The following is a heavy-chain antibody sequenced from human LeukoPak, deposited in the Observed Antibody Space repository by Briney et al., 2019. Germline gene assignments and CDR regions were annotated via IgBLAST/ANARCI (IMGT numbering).Heavy chain of an antibody. CDR2: INGDGREK. Sequence: PGGSLRLSCAASGFTFSRFWMTWVRRAPGKGLEYVANINGDGREKYYVDSVKGRFTISRDNVRNSLFLQMSSLRVEDTAVYYCARDNSAEKGQQLANWGQGTRVTVST. D-gene: IGHD6-13*01. V-gene: IGHV3-7*04. CDR1: GFTFSRFW. J-gene: IGHJ4*02. CDR3: ARDNSAEKGQQLAN.